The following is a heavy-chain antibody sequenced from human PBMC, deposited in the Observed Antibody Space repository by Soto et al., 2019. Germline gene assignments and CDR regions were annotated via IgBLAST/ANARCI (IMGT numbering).Heavy chain of an antibody. V-gene: IGHV1-69*13. Sequence: SVKVSCKASGGTFSSYAISWVRQAPGHGLEWMGGIIPIFGTANYAQKFQGRVTITADESTSTAYMELSSLRSEDTAVYYCARTKYYYDSSGYQYYFDYWGQGTLVTVSS. CDR1: GGTFSSYA. D-gene: IGHD3-22*01. CDR2: IIPIFGTA. CDR3: ARTKYYYDSSGYQYYFDY. J-gene: IGHJ4*02.